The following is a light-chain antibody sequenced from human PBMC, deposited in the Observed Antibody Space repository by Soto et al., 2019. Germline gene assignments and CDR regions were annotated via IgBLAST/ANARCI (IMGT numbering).Light chain of an antibody. V-gene: IGKV3-15*01. CDR2: GAS. CDR1: QSVSRN. CDR3: QQYNDWPPLT. J-gene: IGKJ4*01. Sequence: ETVMTQSPATLSVSPGERAALSGGASQSVSRNLAWYQHKPGQAPRLLIYGASTRATGIPVRFSGSGSGTEFTLTISSLQSEDFAVYYCQQYNDWPPLTFGGGTKVDIK.